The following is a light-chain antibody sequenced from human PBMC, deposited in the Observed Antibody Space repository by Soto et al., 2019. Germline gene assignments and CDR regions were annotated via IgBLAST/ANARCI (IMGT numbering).Light chain of an antibody. CDR2: GAS. V-gene: IGKV3-20*01. CDR3: QQYGDLPWT. J-gene: IGKJ1*01. Sequence: EIVLTQSPATLSLSPGERATLSCRASQAVSSNYLAWYQQKPGQAPRLLISGASGRATGVPDRFSGSGSGTEFTLTIDRLESEDFAVYFCQQYGDLPWTFGQGTKVDIK. CDR1: QAVSSNY.